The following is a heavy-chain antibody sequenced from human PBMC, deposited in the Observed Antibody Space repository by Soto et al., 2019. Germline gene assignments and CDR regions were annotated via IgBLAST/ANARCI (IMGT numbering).Heavy chain of an antibody. CDR3: AKGRYFDSSGGCANY. J-gene: IGHJ4*02. Sequence: EVKLLESGGGLVPPGASARLSCLTSGFIFDNYAMSWVRQSPGRRLEWVAAISGSGHATYYTQSVQGRFIISRDKSKKTVFLQMNSLRAEDTAVYYCAKGRYFDSSGGCANYWGLGTLVTVSS. CDR1: GFIFDNYA. D-gene: IGHD3-22*01. CDR2: ISGSGHAT. V-gene: IGHV3-23*01.